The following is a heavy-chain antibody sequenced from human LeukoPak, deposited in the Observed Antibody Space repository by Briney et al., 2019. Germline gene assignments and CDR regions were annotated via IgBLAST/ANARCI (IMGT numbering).Heavy chain of an antibody. D-gene: IGHD4-11*01. CDR1: GYSISSGYY. CDR3: ARCALHSTIDY. Sequence: PSETLSLTCAVSGYSISSGYYWGWIRQPPGKGLEWIGSIYHSGSTYYNPSLKSRVTISVDTSKNQFSLKLSSVTAADTAVYYCARCALHSTIDYWGQGTLVTVSS. J-gene: IGHJ4*02. V-gene: IGHV4-38-2*01. CDR2: IYHSGST.